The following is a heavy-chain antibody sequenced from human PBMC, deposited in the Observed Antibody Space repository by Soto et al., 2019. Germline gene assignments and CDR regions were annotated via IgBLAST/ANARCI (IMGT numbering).Heavy chain of an antibody. D-gene: IGHD2-15*01. J-gene: IGHJ4*02. CDR3: ARRWGRNFDY. CDR2: IYYSGST. V-gene: IGHV4-59*08. Sequence: SETLSLTCSVSGGSISSYYWSWIRQPPGKGLEWIGYIYYSGSTNYNPSLKSRVTISVDTSKNQFSLKLSSVTAADTAVYYCARRWGRNFDYWGQGTLVTVSS. CDR1: GGSISSYY.